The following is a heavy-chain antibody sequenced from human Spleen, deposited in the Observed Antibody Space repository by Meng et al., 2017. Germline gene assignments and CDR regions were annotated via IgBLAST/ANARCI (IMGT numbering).Heavy chain of an antibody. CDR2: IYHSGST. V-gene: IGHV4-31*03. Sequence: QVQLQESGPGLVKPSQTLSLTFTVSGDSISSGGYYWSWIRQYPGKGLEWIGYIYHSGSTYYNPSLKSRVSISLAMSENQFSLKLTSVTAADTAVFYCARANLVRGIIDTWGQGTLVTVSS. J-gene: IGHJ5*02. D-gene: IGHD3-10*01. CDR3: ARANLVRGIIDT. CDR1: GDSISSGGYY.